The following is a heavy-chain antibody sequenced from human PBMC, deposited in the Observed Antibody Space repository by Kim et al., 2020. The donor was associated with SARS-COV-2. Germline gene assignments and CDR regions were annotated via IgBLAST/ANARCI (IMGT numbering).Heavy chain of an antibody. V-gene: IGHV4-34*01. Sequence: YNPSLKSRVTISVDTSKNQFSLKLSSVTAADTAVYYCASRYSSSWYPFYYWGQGTLVTVSS. J-gene: IGHJ4*02. D-gene: IGHD6-13*01. CDR3: ASRYSSSWYPFYY.